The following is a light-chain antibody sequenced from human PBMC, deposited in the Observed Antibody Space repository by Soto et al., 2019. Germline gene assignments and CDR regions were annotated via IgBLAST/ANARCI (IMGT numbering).Light chain of an antibody. Sequence: QSALTQPASVSGSPGQSITISCTGTSSDVGGYNFVSRYQQHPGKAPKLVIYEVSNRPSGVSNRFSGSKSGNTASLTISGLQAEDEADYYCSSDTSSRTLVFGGGTKLTVL. CDR2: EVS. CDR1: SSDVGGYNF. J-gene: IGLJ3*02. CDR3: SSDTSSRTLV. V-gene: IGLV2-14*01.